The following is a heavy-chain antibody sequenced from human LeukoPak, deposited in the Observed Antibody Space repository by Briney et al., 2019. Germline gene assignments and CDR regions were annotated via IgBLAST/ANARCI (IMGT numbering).Heavy chain of an antibody. CDR1: GGSISSYY. V-gene: IGHV4-59*01. J-gene: IGHJ4*02. Sequence: SETLSLTCTVSGGSISSYYWSWIRQPPGKGQEWLGYIYNSGSTNYNPSLKSRVTISVDTSKNQFSLKLSSVTAAYTAVYYCARDGGYYDYVWGSYRYGRYFDYWGQGTLVTVSS. CDR2: IYNSGST. D-gene: IGHD3-16*02. CDR3: ARDGGYYDYVWGSYRYGRYFDY.